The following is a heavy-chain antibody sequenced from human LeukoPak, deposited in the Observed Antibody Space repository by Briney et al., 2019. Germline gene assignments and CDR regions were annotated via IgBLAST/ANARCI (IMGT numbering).Heavy chain of an antibody. CDR3: ARAQGTMIVVVRYNWFDP. CDR2: IYHSGST. D-gene: IGHD3-22*01. V-gene: IGHV4-38-2*01. Sequence: KPSETLSLTCAVSGYSISSGYYWGWIRQPPGKGLEWIGSIYHSGSTYHNPSLKSRVTISVDTSKNQFSLKLSSVTAADTAVYYCARAQGTMIVVVRYNWFDPWGQGTLVTVSS. J-gene: IGHJ5*02. CDR1: GYSISSGYY.